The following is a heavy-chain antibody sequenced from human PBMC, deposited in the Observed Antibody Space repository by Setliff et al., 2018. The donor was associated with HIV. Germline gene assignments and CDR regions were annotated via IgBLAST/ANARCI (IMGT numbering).Heavy chain of an antibody. CDR2: INWDGGST. D-gene: IGHD3-3*01. CDR3: ARAAIFGVTYYYYYYMDV. Sequence: PGGSLRLSCAASGFSFEDYGMSWVRQVPGKGLEWVSGINWDGGSTGYADSVKGRFTISRDNAKKSLYLQMNSLRADDTALYYCARAAIFGVTYYYYYYMDVWGKGTTVTVSS. CDR1: GFSFEDYG. J-gene: IGHJ6*03. V-gene: IGHV3-20*04.